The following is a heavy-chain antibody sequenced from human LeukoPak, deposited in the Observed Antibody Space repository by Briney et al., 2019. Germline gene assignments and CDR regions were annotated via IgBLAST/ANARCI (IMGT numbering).Heavy chain of an antibody. D-gene: IGHD3-22*01. CDR1: GGTFSSYA. CDR3: ARSSGYYQTPVDY. CDR2: IIPIFGTA. Sequence: ASVKVSCKASGGTFSSYAISWVRQAPGQGLEWMGGIIPIFGTANYAQKFQGRVTITADKSTSTAYMELSSLRSEDTAVYYCARSSGYYQTPVDYWGQGTLVTVSS. V-gene: IGHV1-69*06. J-gene: IGHJ4*02.